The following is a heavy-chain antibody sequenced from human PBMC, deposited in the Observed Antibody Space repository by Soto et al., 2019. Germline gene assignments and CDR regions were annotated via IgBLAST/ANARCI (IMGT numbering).Heavy chain of an antibody. V-gene: IGHV1-2*02. Sequence: ASVKVSCRASGYTFTVYYMHWVRQAPGQGLEWMGGINPNSGDTKYADNFQGRVTMTGDTSTSTVYMELSSLRSEDTAVCYCARAEYYYGSSGPLAFDICGQGTMVTVSS. J-gene: IGHJ3*02. D-gene: IGHD3-22*01. CDR3: ARAEYYYGSSGPLAFDI. CDR1: GYTFTVYY. CDR2: INPNSGDT.